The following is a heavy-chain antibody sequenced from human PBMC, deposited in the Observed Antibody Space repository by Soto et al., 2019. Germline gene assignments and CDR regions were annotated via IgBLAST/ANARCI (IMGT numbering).Heavy chain of an antibody. V-gene: IGHV1-2*02. Sequence: PSVKVSCKASGYTFTGYYMHWVRQAPGQGLEWMGWINPNSGGTNYAQKFQGRVTMTRDTSISTAYMELSRLRSDDTAVYYCARVRGSPGREFDYWGQGTLVTVSS. J-gene: IGHJ4*02. D-gene: IGHD1-26*01. CDR1: GYTFTGYY. CDR2: INPNSGGT. CDR3: ARVRGSPGREFDY.